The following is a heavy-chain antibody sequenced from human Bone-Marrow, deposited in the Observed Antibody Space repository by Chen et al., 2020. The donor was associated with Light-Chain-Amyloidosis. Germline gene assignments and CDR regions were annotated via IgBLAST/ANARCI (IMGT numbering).Heavy chain of an antibody. CDR2: ISGDGSSR. Sequence: EVQLVESGGGLVQPGGYLRLSCAASGFSIDTYWLHWVRQAPGKGLVWVSRISGDGSSRSYADSVKGRFTISRDNVKNILYLEMNSLRVEDTATYYCARDLTTVTVWGQGTTVTVSS. CDR3: ARDLTTVTV. CDR1: GFSIDTYW. J-gene: IGHJ6*02. V-gene: IGHV3-74*01. D-gene: IGHD4-17*01.